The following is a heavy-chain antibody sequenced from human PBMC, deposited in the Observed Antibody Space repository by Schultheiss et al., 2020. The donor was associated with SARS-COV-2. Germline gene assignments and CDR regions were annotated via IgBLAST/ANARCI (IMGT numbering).Heavy chain of an antibody. J-gene: IGHJ4*02. CDR3: AKDLGSCTGGSCYFDY. D-gene: IGHD2-15*01. V-gene: IGHV3-23*01. Sequence: GGSLRLSCAASGFTFSSYGVSWVRQAPGKGLEWVSAISGSGGSTYYADSVKGRFTISRDNSKNTLYLQVNSLRAEDTAVYYCAKDLGSCTGGSCYFDYWGQGTLVTVSS. CDR1: GFTFSSYG. CDR2: ISGSGGST.